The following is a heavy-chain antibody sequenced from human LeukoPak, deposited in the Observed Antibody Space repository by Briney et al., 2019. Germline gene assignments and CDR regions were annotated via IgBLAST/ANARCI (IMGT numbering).Heavy chain of an antibody. CDR3: ARLYSSGWHVPAY. V-gene: IGHV4-39*01. CDR2: IYYSGIT. Sequence: SETLSLTCSVSGGSISSSSYYWGWIRQPPGKGLEWIGSIYYSGITYYNPSLKSRVTVAVDTSKNQFSLELSSVTAADTAVYYCARLYSSGWHVPAYWGQGTLVTVSS. CDR1: GGSISSSSYY. J-gene: IGHJ4*02. D-gene: IGHD6-19*01.